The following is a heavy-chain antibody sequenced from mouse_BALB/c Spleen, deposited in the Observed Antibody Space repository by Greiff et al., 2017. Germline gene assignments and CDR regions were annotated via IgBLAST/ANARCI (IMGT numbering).Heavy chain of an antibody. J-gene: IGHJ3*01. Sequence: VQLQQSGPELVKPGASVRISCKASGYTFTSYYIHWVKQRPGQGLEWIGWIYPGNVNTKYNEKFKGKATLTADKSSSTAYMQLSSLTSEDSAVYFCARDYDYDLFAYWGQGTLVTVSA. CDR1: GYTFTSYY. CDR3: ARDYDYDLFAY. D-gene: IGHD2-4*01. V-gene: IGHV1S56*01. CDR2: IYPGNVNT.